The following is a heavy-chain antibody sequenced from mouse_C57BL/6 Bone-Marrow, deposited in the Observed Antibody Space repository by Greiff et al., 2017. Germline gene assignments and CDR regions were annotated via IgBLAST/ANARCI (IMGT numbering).Heavy chain of an antibody. CDR2: IRLKSDNYAT. V-gene: IGHV6-3*01. CDR3: TYTHYFDY. J-gene: IGHJ2*01. CDR1: GFTFSNYW. Sequence: EVQGVESGGGLVQPGGSMKLSCVASGFTFSNYWMNWVRQSPEKGLEWVAQIRLKSDNYATHYAESVKGRFTISRDDSKSSVYLQMNNLRAEDTEIYYCTYTHYFDYWGQGTTLTVSS.